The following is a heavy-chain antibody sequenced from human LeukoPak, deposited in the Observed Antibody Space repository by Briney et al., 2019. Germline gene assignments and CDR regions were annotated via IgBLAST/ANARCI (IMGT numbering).Heavy chain of an antibody. CDR2: IYYSGST. V-gene: IGHV4-30-4*01. Sequence: SETLSLTCTVSGGSISSGDYYWSWIRQPPGKGLEWIGYIYYSGSTYYNPSLKSRVTISVDTSKNQFSLKLSSVTAADTAVYYCAGDYGDLSDYYYGMDVWGQGTTVTVSS. CDR1: GGSISSGDYY. CDR3: AGDYGDLSDYYYGMDV. J-gene: IGHJ6*02. D-gene: IGHD4-17*01.